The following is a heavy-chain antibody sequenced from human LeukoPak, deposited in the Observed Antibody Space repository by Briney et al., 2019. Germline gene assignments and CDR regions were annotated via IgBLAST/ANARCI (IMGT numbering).Heavy chain of an antibody. CDR3: ARAPSEVGGYYPEYFRH. Sequence: PGGSLRLSCEASGFTFSRYWMDWVRQAPGKGLVWVSRIKSDGKTNYADSVRGRFTISRDNAKNTLSLQMDSLRAEDPGVYYCARAPSEVGGYYPEYFRHWGQGTLVTVSS. D-gene: IGHD3-22*01. CDR2: IKSDGKT. CDR1: GFTFSRYW. V-gene: IGHV3-74*01. J-gene: IGHJ1*01.